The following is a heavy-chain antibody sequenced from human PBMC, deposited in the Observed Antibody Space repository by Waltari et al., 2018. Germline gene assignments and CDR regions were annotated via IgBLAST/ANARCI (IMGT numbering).Heavy chain of an antibody. V-gene: IGHV3-33*08. Sequence: QVQLVESGGGVVQPGRSLRLSCAASGFTFSRSGMHWVRQAPGKGLEWVAVIWYDGSNKYYADSVKGRFTISRDNSKNTLYLQMNSLRAEDTAMYYCARRGGDDVPLDYWGQGTTVTVSS. CDR3: ARRGGDDVPLDY. CDR1: GFTFSRSG. CDR2: IWYDGSNK. D-gene: IGHD2-21*01. J-gene: IGHJ4*03.